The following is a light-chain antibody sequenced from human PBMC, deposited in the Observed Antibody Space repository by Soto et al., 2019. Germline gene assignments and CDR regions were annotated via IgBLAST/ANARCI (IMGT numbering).Light chain of an antibody. CDR2: TTS. CDR1: QSVGRN. Sequence: EIVVQQSPGTLSVSPGERVTLSCRPSQSVGRNLAWYQQKPCQAPRLLIYTTSTRAPGIPARFSGSGSGTEFTLTISGLQSEDVAVYYFQQYNILPDSFGGGTKVEIK. CDR3: QQYNILPDS. V-gene: IGKV3-15*01. J-gene: IGKJ4*01.